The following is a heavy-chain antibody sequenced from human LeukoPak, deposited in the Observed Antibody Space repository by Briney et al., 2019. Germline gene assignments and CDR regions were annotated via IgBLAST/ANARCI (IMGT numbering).Heavy chain of an antibody. V-gene: IGHV4-59*11. CDR1: GGSISSHY. CDR2: IYYSGST. D-gene: IGHD2-21*02. Sequence: SETLSLTCTVSGGSISSHYWSWIRQPPGKGLEWIGYIYYSGSTNYNPSLKSRVTISVDTSKNQFSLKLSSVTAADTAVYYCARDSDRGGDWYYFDYWGQGTLVTVSS. CDR3: ARDSDRGGDWYYFDY. J-gene: IGHJ4*02.